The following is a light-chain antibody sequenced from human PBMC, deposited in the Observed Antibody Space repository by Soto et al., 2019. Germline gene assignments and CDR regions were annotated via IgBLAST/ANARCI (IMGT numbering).Light chain of an antibody. CDR3: QQYDNLPTYT. V-gene: IGKV1-33*01. Sequence: DIQMTQSPSSLSASVGDRVTITCQASQDISNYLNWYQQKPGKAPKLLIYRASNLETGVPSRFSGSGSGTDLTLTISSLQPEDFATYYCQQYDNLPTYTFGQGTKVDMK. CDR2: RAS. J-gene: IGKJ2*01. CDR1: QDISNY.